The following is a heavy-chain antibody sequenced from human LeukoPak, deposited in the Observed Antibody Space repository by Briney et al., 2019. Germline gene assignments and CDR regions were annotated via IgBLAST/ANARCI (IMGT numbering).Heavy chain of an antibody. V-gene: IGHV3-74*01. CDR2: INSNGSWT. D-gene: IGHD2/OR15-2a*01. CDR3: VSFYETY. CDR1: GNYW. J-gene: IGHJ4*02. Sequence: PGGSLRLSCAASGNYWMHWVRQVQGKGLVWVSNINSNGSWTSYADSVKGRFTIFKDNAKNTVYLQMNSLRAEDTAVYYCVSFYETYWGRGTLVTVSS.